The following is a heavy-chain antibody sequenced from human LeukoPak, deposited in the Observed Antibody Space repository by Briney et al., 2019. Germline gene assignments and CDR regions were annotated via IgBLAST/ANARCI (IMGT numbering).Heavy chain of an antibody. CDR2: IYHDGTT. Sequence: SETLSLTCTVSGYAISSGYYRGWIRQTPGTGLEWIAKIYHDGTTHYNPSLQSRTTMSVDTSKNDFSLRLSSVTAADTAMYYCVRDSSGTLAFDVWGQGTMLTVSS. D-gene: IGHD6-25*01. J-gene: IGHJ3*01. CDR1: GYAISSGYY. CDR3: VRDSSGTLAFDV. V-gene: IGHV4-38-2*02.